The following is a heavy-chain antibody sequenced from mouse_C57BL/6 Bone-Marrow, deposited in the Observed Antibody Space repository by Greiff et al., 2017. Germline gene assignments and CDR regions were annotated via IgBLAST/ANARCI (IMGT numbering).Heavy chain of an antibody. CDR1: GFNIKDDY. CDR2: IDPENGDT. D-gene: IGHD1-1*01. J-gene: IGHJ1*03. CDR3: TTGYYYGSSYGYFDV. Sequence: VQLQQSGAELVRPGASVKLSCTASGFNIKDDYMHWVKQRPEQGLEWIGWIDPENGDTEYASKFQGKATITADTSSNKAYLQLSSLASEDTAVYYCTTGYYYGSSYGYFDVWGTGTTVTVSS. V-gene: IGHV14-4*01.